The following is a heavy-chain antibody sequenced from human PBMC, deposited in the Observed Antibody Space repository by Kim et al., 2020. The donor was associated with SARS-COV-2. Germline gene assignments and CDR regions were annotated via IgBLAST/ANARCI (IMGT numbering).Heavy chain of an antibody. CDR1: GFTFSSYW. CDR3: ARGPDPGGSDY. CDR2: INSDGSST. V-gene: IGHV3-74*01. J-gene: IGHJ4*02. D-gene: IGHD3-10*01. Sequence: GGSLRLSCAASGFTFSSYWMHWVRQAPGKGLAWVARINSDGSSTTHADSVKGRVTISRDNAKSTLYLQMNSLRAEDTSVDYCARGPDPGGSDYWGQGTLVTVSS.